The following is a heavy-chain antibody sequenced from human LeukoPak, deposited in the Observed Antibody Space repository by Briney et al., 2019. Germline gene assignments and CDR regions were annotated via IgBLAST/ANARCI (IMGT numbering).Heavy chain of an antibody. V-gene: IGHV5-51*01. Sequence: GESLKISCKGSGXSFTSYWIGWVRQMPGKGLEWMGIIYPGDSDTRYSPSFQGQVTISADKSISTAYLQWSSLKASDTAMYYCARQFGYCSSTSCHGDYWGQGTLVTVSS. CDR1: GXSFTSYW. D-gene: IGHD2-2*03. CDR3: ARQFGYCSSTSCHGDY. J-gene: IGHJ4*02. CDR2: IYPGDSDT.